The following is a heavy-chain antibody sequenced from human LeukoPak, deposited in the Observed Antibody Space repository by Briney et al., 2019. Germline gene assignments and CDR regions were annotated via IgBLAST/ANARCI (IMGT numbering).Heavy chain of an antibody. V-gene: IGHV3-30*02. D-gene: IGHD7-27*01. CDR1: GFTFSNAW. J-gene: IGHJ4*02. CDR2: IRYDGGKR. CDR3: ATHWGPKQYFFDY. Sequence: GGSLRLSCAASGFTFSNAWMSWVRQAPGKGLEWVAFIRYDGGKRYYADYVKGRFTISRDNSKNTVYLQMNSLRAEDTAVYYCATHWGPKQYFFDYWGQGTLVTVSS.